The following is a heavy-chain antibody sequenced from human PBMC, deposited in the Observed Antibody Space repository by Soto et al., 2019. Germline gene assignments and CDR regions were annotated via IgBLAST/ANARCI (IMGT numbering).Heavy chain of an antibody. CDR3: ASLTSWSQEYYYGMDV. D-gene: IGHD2-2*01. J-gene: IGHJ6*02. CDR1: GFTFGYYA. Sequence: PGGSLRLSCTSSGFTFGYYAMSWVRQAPGKGLEWVGFIRSKAYGGTTESAASVRGRFITSRDDSKSIAYLQMNSLKTEDTAVYYCASLTSWSQEYYYGMDVWGQGTTVTVSS. CDR2: IRSKAYGGTT. V-gene: IGHV3-49*04.